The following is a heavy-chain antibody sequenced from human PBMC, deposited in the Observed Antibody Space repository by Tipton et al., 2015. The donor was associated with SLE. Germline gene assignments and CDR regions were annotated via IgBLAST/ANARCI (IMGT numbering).Heavy chain of an antibody. D-gene: IGHD5-12*01. J-gene: IGHJ6*03. CDR2: IHHRGNYYSGTT. CDR3: ARVVGGYDSYYYYMDV. V-gene: IGHV4-61*08. CDR1: GGSVSSAGYY. Sequence: TLSLTCSVFGGSVSSAGYYWTWIRQSPGKGLEWIGYIHHRGNYYSGTTDYNPSLESRISISVDTSKNQFSLKLSSVTAADTAVYYCARVVGGYDSYYYYMDVWGKGTTVTVSS.